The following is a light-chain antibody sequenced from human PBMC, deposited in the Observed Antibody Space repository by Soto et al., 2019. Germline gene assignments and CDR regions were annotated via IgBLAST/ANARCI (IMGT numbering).Light chain of an antibody. CDR1: QSVLYSSNNKNY. J-gene: IGKJ4*01. Sequence: DIVMTQSPDSLAVSLGERATINCKSSQSVLYSSNNKNYLAWYQQKPGQPPRLLIYWASTRESGVPDRFSGSGSGAEFTLTISSLQAEDVAFYFCQQYYSTPLTFGGGTMVEIK. CDR2: WAS. CDR3: QQYYSTPLT. V-gene: IGKV4-1*01.